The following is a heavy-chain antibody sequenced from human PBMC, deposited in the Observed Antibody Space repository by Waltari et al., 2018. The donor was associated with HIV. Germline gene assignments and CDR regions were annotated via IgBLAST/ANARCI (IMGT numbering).Heavy chain of an antibody. CDR1: GFTVSSHY. Sequence: EEQLVESGGGLIRPGGSVRLSCAASGFTVSSHYVTWVRQAPEKGLEWVSMIYAGGSTYYADSVKGRFTIYRDNSINTVYLQMNSLRAEDTAVYYCAREIDAYHQADWYFALWGRGTPVTVSS. V-gene: IGHV3-53*01. CDR2: IYAGGST. J-gene: IGHJ2*01. CDR3: AREIDAYHQADWYFAL. D-gene: IGHD2-2*01.